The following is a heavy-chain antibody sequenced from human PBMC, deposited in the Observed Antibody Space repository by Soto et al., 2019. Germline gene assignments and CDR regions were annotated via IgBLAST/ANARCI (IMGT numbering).Heavy chain of an antibody. D-gene: IGHD3-3*01. Sequence: QMQLVQSGAEVKKPGSSVKVSCKASGGTLSSFINYPINWVRQAPGQGLEWMGGIVPNVGTVNYAQKFQGRVTITADKSTCTAYMEVSSLRSEDTVLYYCARRDTSGFLRYFDNWGQGTLVTVSS. CDR2: IVPNVGTV. J-gene: IGHJ4*02. CDR3: ARRDTSGFLRYFDN. CDR1: GGTLSSFINYP. V-gene: IGHV1-69*06.